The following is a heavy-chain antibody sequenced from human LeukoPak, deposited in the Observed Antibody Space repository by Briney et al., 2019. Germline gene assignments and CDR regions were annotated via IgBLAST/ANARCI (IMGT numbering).Heavy chain of an antibody. CDR2: ISGSGGST. D-gene: IGHD1-7*01. CDR1: GFTFSSYA. Sequence: GASLRLSCAASGFTFSSYAMSWVRQAPGKGLEWVSAISGSGGSTYYADSVKGRFTISRDNSKNTLYLQMNSLRAEDTAVYYWAKARDWNYVGDWFDPWGQGTLLTVSS. V-gene: IGHV3-23*01. CDR3: AKARDWNYVGDWFDP. J-gene: IGHJ5*02.